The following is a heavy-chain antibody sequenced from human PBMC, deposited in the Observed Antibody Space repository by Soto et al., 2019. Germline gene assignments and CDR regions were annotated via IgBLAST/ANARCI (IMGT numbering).Heavy chain of an antibody. CDR3: VRDRADFSSTYYHYFSV. J-gene: IGHJ2*01. CDR1: GTSIRHFY. V-gene: IGHV4-4*07. Sequence: QVQLQESGPGLVKPSETLSLTCKVPGTSIRHFYWTWIRQTAGKGLEWIGRIYITGTTSLNPSLKSRVTMSMDTSKNEFSLNLTSVTAADTAVYYCVRDRADFSSTYYHYFSVWGRGIQVTVSS. D-gene: IGHD2-2*01. CDR2: IYITGTT.